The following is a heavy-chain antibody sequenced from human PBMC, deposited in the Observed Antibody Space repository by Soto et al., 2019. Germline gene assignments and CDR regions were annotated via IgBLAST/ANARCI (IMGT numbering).Heavy chain of an antibody. J-gene: IGHJ6*02. CDR2: IIPIFGTA. V-gene: IGHV1-69*13. CDR1: GYTFTSYA. CDR3: ASGEIDQLLLYYYYGMDV. Sequence: GASVKVSCKASGYTFTSYAISWVRQAPGQGLEWMGGIIPIFGTANYAQKFQGRVTITADESTSTAYMELSSLRSEDTAVYYCASGEIDQLLLYYYYGMDVWGQGTTVTVSS. D-gene: IGHD2-2*01.